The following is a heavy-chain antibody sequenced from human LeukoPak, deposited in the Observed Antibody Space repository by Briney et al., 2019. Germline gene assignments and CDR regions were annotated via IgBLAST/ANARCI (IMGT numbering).Heavy chain of an antibody. CDR2: RNPNSGRT. CDR1: GYTFTSSD. V-gene: IGHV1-8*01. J-gene: IGHJ4*02. CDR3: ARGRAGLAAAGTYDY. Sequence: ASVKVSCKASGYTFTSSDLNWVRQAAGQGLEWMGWRNPNSGRTGYAQKFQGRVTMTAKTSISTAYMELSSLTFDDTAVYYCARGRAGLAAAGTYDYWGQGTLITVSS. D-gene: IGHD6-13*01.